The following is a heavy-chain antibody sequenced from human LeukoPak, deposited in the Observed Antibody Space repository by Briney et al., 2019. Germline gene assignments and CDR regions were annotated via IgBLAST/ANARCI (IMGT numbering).Heavy chain of an antibody. Sequence: SQTFSLTCAISGDSVSSNSAAWNWIRQSPSRGLEWLGRTYYRSKWYNDYAVSVKSRITINPDTSKNQFSLQLNSVTPEDTAVYYCARAHIQGYSSGRPFDYWGQGTLVTVSS. J-gene: IGHJ4*02. V-gene: IGHV6-1*01. CDR1: GDSVSSNSAA. CDR3: ARAHIQGYSSGRPFDY. D-gene: IGHD6-19*01. CDR2: TYYRSKWYN.